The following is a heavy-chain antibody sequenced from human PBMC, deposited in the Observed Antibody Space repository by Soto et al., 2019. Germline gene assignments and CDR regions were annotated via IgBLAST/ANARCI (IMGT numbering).Heavy chain of an antibody. CDR3: ARDRAVAGTGFDY. D-gene: IGHD6-19*01. CDR1: GGSISSYY. J-gene: IGHJ4*02. Sequence: SETLSVTCTVSGGSISSYYWSWIRQPPGKGLEWIGYIYYSGSTNYNPSLKSRVTISVDTSKNQFSLKLSSVTAADTAVYYCARDRAVAGTGFDYWGQGTLVTVSS. CDR2: IYYSGST. V-gene: IGHV4-59*01.